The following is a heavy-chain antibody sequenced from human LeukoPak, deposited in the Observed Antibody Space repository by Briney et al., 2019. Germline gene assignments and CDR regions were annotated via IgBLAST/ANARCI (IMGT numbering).Heavy chain of an antibody. V-gene: IGHV3-53*01. CDR2: IYRGGST. Sequence: PGGSLRLSCAASGFTVSSNYMSWVRQAPGKGLEWVSVIYRGGSTYYADSVKGRFTISRGNSKNTLYLQMNSLRAEDTAVYYCARGRDGYKYYYYYMDVWGKGTTVTISS. D-gene: IGHD5-24*01. CDR1: GFTVSSNY. J-gene: IGHJ6*03. CDR3: ARGRDGYKYYYYYMDV.